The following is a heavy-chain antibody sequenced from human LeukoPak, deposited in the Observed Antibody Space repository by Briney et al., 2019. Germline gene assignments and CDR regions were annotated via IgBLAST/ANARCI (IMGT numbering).Heavy chain of an antibody. V-gene: IGHV3-48*03. CDR1: GFTFSSYE. CDR2: ISSSGSTI. D-gene: IGHD3-10*02. Sequence: PGGSLRLSCAASGFTFSSYEMNRVRQAPGKGLEWVSYISSSGSTIHYADSVKGRFTISRDNAKNSLYLQMNSLRAEDTAVYYCAELGITMIGGVWGKGTTVTISS. CDR3: AELGITMIGGV. J-gene: IGHJ6*04.